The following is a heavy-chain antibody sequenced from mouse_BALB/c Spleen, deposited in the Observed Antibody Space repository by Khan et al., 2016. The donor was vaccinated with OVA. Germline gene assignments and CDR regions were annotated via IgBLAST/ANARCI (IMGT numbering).Heavy chain of an antibody. V-gene: IGHV3-2*02. CDR2: ISYSGTT. CDR1: GYSITSDYA. CDR3: AKRYAMDY. Sequence: EVELVESGPGLVKPSQSLSLTCTVTGYSITSDYAWNWIRQFPGNKLEWMGYISYSGTTSYNPSLKSRISITRDTSKNQFFLQLNSVTTEDTATYYCAKRYAMDYWGQGTSVTVSS. J-gene: IGHJ4*01.